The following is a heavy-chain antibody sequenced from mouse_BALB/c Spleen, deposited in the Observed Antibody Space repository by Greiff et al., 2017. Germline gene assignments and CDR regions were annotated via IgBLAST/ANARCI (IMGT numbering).Heavy chain of an antibody. CDR1: GYAFTNYL. CDR3: AREGKRAWFAY. D-gene: IGHD2-1*01. J-gene: IGHJ3*01. V-gene: IGHV1-54*01. Sequence: VQLQQSGAELVRPGTSVKVSCKASGYAFTNYLIEWVKQRPGQGLEWIGVINPGSGGTNYNEKFKGKATLTADKSSSTAYMQLSSLTSDDSAVYFCAREGKRAWFAYWGQGTLVTVSA. CDR2: INPGSGGT.